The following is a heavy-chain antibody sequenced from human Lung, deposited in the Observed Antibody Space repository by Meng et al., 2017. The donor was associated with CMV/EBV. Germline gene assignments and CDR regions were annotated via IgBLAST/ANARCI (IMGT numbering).Heavy chain of an antibody. Sequence: SXPXSLXCTVSGGSISSYYWSWIRQPPGKGLEWIGYIYYSGSTNYNPSLKSRVTISVDTSKNQFSLKLSSVTAADTAVYYCARFTIFGVVMDGMDVWGQGXTVTVSS. CDR2: IYYSGST. CDR1: GGSISSYY. CDR3: ARFTIFGVVMDGMDV. D-gene: IGHD3-3*01. J-gene: IGHJ6*02. V-gene: IGHV4-59*01.